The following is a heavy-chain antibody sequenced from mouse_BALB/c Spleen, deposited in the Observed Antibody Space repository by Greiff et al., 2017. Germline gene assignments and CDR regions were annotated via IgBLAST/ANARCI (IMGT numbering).Heavy chain of an antibody. D-gene: IGHD1-1*01. Sequence: QVQLQQSGPELVKPGASVRISCKASGYTFTSYYIHWVKQRPGQGLEWIGWIYPGNVNTKYNEKFKGKATLTADKSSSTAYMQLSSLTSEDSAVYFCARSFTTGDYWGQGTTLTVSS. CDR3: ARSFTTGDY. V-gene: IGHV1S56*01. CDR2: IYPGNVNT. CDR1: GYTFTSYY. J-gene: IGHJ2*01.